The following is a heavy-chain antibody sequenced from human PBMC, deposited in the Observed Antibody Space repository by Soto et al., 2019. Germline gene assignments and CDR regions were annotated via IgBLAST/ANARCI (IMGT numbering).Heavy chain of an antibody. D-gene: IGHD3-9*01. V-gene: IGHV3-49*04. CDR2: IRSKAYGGTT. CDR3: TRGLKAVLRYFDWLLGDDAFDI. J-gene: IGHJ3*02. Sequence: GSLRLSCTASGFTFGDYAMSWVRQAPGKGLEWVGFIRSKAYGGTTEYAASVKGRFTISRDDSKSIAYLQMNSLKTEDTAAYYCTRGLKAVLRYFDWLLGDDAFDIWGQCTLVTVSS. CDR1: GFTFGDYA.